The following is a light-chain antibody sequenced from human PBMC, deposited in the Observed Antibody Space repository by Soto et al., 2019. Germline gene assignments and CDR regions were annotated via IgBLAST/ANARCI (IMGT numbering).Light chain of an antibody. CDR2: ETS. J-gene: IGKJ2*01. Sequence: ESVLTQSPGTLSLSPGERATLSCRASQSVNSNYLAWYQQKPGQAPRLLIYETSTKATGIPDRFSGSGSGTDFTLNTRRVEPEDFAVYYCQQYGSSPRYIFAQGTKVDIK. CDR3: QQYGSSPRYI. CDR1: QSVNSNY. V-gene: IGKV3-20*01.